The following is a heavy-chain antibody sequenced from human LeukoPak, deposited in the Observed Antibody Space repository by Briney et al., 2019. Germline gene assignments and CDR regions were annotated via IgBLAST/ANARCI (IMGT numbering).Heavy chain of an antibody. V-gene: IGHV3-21*01. J-gene: IGHJ3*02. D-gene: IGHD3-9*01. CDR2: ISSSSSYI. CDR3: ARALPNYDILTGNAMDAFDI. Sequence: PGGSLRLSCAASGFTFSSYSMNWVRQAPGKWLEWVLSISSSSSYIYYADSVKGRFTISRDNAKNSLYLQMNSLRAEDTAVYYCARALPNYDILTGNAMDAFDIWGQGTMVTVSS. CDR1: GFTFSSYS.